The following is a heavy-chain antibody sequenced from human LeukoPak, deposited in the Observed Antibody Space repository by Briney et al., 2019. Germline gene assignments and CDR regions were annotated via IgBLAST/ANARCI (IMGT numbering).Heavy chain of an antibody. CDR1: GFSFSSYW. V-gene: IGHV3-74*01. D-gene: IGHD1-26*01. J-gene: IGHJ3*01. Sequence: GGSLRLSCAASGFSFSSYWMHWGRQAPGKGLVWVSRVKSDGSSTNYADSVKGRFTVSRDNAKNTLILQMNSLRAEDTAVYYCARGGSPPEALGDTFDVWGHGTLVTVSS. CDR3: ARGGSPPEALGDTFDV. CDR2: VKSDGSST.